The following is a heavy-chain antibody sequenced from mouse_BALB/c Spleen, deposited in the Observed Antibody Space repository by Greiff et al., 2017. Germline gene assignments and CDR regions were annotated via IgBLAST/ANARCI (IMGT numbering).Heavy chain of an antibody. CDR3: TRNYGSSPYAMDY. J-gene: IGHJ4*01. CDR2: IRLKSNNYAT. D-gene: IGHD1-1*01. Sequence: EVQLVESGGGLVQPGGSMKLSCVASGFTFSNYWMNWVRQSPEKGLEWVAEIRLKSNNYATHYAESVKGRFTISRDDSKSSVYLQMNNLRAEDTGIYYCTRNYGSSPYAMDYWGQGTSVTVSS. CDR1: GFTFSNYW. V-gene: IGHV6-6*02.